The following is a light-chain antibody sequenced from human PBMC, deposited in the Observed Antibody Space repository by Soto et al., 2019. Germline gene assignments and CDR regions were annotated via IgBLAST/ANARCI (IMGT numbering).Light chain of an antibody. J-gene: IGKJ5*01. CDR2: DAS. V-gene: IGKV3-11*01. CDR1: QSVGSH. CDR3: QHRTNWPPVT. Sequence: EIVLTQSPATLSLSPGERVALSCRASQSVGSHLAWYQQKPGQAPRLLIYDASSRATGIPARFSGSGSGTDFTITISSLESEDFAVYYCQHRTNWPPVTFGPGTRLDVK.